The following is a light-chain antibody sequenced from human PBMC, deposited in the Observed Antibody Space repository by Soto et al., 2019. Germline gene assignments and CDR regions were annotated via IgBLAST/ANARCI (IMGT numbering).Light chain of an antibody. J-gene: IGLJ2*01. CDR1: TSDVGGYNY. CDR2: EVN. V-gene: IGLV2-8*01. Sequence: QSALTQPPSASGSPGQSVTISCTGTTSDVGGYNYVSWYQLHPDEVPKLIIYEVNKRPSGVPDRFSGSKSGSTASLTVSGLQAEDEADYFCSSYAGSKNFILFGGGTQLTVL. CDR3: SSYAGSKNFIL.